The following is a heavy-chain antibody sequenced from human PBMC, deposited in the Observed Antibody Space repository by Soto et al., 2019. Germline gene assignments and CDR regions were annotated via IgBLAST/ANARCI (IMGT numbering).Heavy chain of an antibody. V-gene: IGHV4-34*01. CDR3: ARAVPAVIDS. CDR1: DGSFSDYY. Sequence: SETLSLTCADYDGSFSDYYWSWIRQPPGKGLEWIGESNHSGSTNYNASLKSRVTISLDTSKNQFSLKLTSVTAADTAVYFCARAVPAVIDSWGQGTLVTVSS. J-gene: IGHJ4*02. CDR2: SNHSGST. D-gene: IGHD2-2*01.